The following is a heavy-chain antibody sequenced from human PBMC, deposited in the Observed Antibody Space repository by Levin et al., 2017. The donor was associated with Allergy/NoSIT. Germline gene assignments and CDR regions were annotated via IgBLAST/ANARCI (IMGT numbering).Heavy chain of an antibody. CDR3: ASSVIAAAGIMLEDFDY. Sequence: PGGSLRLSCKASGGTFSSYAISWVRQAPGQGLEWMGGIIPIFGTANYAQKFQGRVTITADESTSTAYMELSSLRSEDTAVYYCASSVIAAAGIMLEDFDYWGQGTLVTVSS. J-gene: IGHJ4*02. CDR2: IIPIFGTA. CDR1: GGTFSSYA. V-gene: IGHV1-69*01. D-gene: IGHD6-13*01.